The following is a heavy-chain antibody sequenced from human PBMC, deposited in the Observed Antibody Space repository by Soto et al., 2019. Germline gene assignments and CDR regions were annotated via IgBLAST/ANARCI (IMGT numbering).Heavy chain of an antibody. CDR3: AKDLGYCSSTSCYVWEY. CDR2: ISGSGGST. CDR1: GFTFSSYA. J-gene: IGHJ4*02. Sequence: QPGGSLRLSCAASGFTFSSYAMSWVRQAPGKGLEWVSAISGSGGSTYYADSVKGRFTISRDNSKNTLYLQMNSLRAEDTAVYYCAKDLGYCSSTSCYVWEYWGQGTLVTVSS. D-gene: IGHD2-2*01. V-gene: IGHV3-23*01.